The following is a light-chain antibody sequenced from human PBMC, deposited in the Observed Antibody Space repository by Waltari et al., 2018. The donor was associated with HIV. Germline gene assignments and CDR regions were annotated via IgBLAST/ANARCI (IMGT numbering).Light chain of an antibody. CDR2: GAT. V-gene: IGKV3-20*01. CDR3: QHYGSSPQVT. J-gene: IGKJ4*01. Sequence: EIVLTQSPGTLSLSPGERATLSCGASQSVISSHLAWYQQKPGQAPRLLIYGATSRATGIPDFTLSISRLEPEDFAMYYCQHYGSSPQVTFGGGTKVEIK. CDR1: QSVISSH.